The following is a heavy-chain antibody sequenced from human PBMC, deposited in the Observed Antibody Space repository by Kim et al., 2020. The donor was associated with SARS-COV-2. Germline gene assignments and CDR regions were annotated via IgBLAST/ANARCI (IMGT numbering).Heavy chain of an antibody. CDR1: GGTFSSYA. D-gene: IGHD2-21*02. CDR3: ARDPPDYCGGDCPLDY. J-gene: IGHJ4*02. V-gene: IGHV1-69*13. Sequence: SVKVSCKASGGTFSSYAISWVRQAHGQGLEWMGGIIPIFGTANYAQKFQGRVTITADESTSTAYMELSSLRSEDTAVYYCARDPPDYCGGDCPLDYWGQGTRVTVSS. CDR2: IIPIFGTA.